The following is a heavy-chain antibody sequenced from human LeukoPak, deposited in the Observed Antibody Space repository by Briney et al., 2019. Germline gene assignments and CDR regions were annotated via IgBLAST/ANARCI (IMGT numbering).Heavy chain of an antibody. CDR1: GDSLTSGVYY. CDR3: AKERGKRFLGGYYYYYMDV. D-gene: IGHD3-10*01. J-gene: IGHJ6*03. Sequence: SQTLSLTCTVSGDSLTSGVYYRTWIRQPAGNGLEWIGRVYTDGSTSYNASLQSRATISINTTKNQFSLRLNSLTAADTAAYYCAKERGKRFLGGYYYYYMDVWGKGTTVTVSS. V-gene: IGHV4-61*02. CDR2: VYTDGST.